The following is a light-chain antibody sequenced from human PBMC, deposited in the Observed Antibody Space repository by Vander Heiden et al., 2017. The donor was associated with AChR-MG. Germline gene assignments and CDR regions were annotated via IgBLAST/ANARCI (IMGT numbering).Light chain of an antibody. J-gene: IGKJ2*01. CDR3: QQYDSGPYT. CDR2: WAS. CDR1: QSVLYSSDNKNY. V-gene: IGKV4-1*01. Sequence: DIVMTQSTDSLAVSLGERATINCKSSQSVLYSSDNKNYLAWYQQKPGQPPKLLIYWASTRESGVPDRFSGSGSGTDFTLTISSLQAEDVAVYYCQQYDSGPYTFGQGTKLEIK.